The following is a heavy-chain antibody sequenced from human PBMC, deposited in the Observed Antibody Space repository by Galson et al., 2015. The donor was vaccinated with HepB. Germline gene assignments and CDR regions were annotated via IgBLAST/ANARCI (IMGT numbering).Heavy chain of an antibody. V-gene: IGHV3-30*04. CDR3: ARGLLEQQLVLGY. CDR1: GFTFSSCA. J-gene: IGHJ4*02. Sequence: SLRLSCAASGFTFSSCAMHWVRQAPGKGLEWVAVISYDGSNKYYADSVKGRFTISRDNSKTTLYLQMNSLRAEDTAVYYCARGLLEQQLVLGYWGQGTLVTVSS. D-gene: IGHD6-13*01. CDR2: ISYDGSNK.